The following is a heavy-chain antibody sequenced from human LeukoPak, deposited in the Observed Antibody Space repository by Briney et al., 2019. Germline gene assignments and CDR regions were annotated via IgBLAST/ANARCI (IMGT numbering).Heavy chain of an antibody. CDR3: AREGVLGELLYSPDY. D-gene: IGHD3-10*01. CDR1: VYTFTSYA. J-gene: IGHJ4*02. Sequence: ASVKVSCKASVYTFTSYAMHWVRQAPGQRLEWMGWINAGNGNTKYSQKFQGRVTITRDTSASTAYMELSSLRSEDTAVYYCAREGVLGELLYSPDYWGQGTLVTVSS. V-gene: IGHV1-3*01. CDR2: INAGNGNT.